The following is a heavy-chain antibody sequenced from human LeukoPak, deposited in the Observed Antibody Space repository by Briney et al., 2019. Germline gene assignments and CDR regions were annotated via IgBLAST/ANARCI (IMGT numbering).Heavy chain of an antibody. Sequence: GRSLRLSCAASGFTFSSYSMHWVRQAPGKGLEWVAVISYDGSNKYYADSVKGRFTISRDNSKNTLYLQMNSLRAEDTAVYYCAKGDRQLPYSPADSWGQGTLVTVSS. CDR2: ISYDGSNK. CDR1: GFTFSSYS. J-gene: IGHJ5*01. V-gene: IGHV3-30*18. D-gene: IGHD2-15*01. CDR3: AKGDRQLPYSPADS.